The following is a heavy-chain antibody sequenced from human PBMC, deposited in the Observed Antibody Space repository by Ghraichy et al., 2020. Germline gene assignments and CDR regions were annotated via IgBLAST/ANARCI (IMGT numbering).Heavy chain of an antibody. J-gene: IGHJ4*02. CDR1: GGSFSGYY. D-gene: IGHD5-24*01. CDR3: AKGRDGYNSD. Sequence: SQTPSLTCAVYGGSFSGYYWSWIRQPPGKGLEWIGEINHSGSTNYNPSLKSRVTISVDTSKNQFSLKLSSVTAADTAVYYCAKGRDGYNSDWGQGTLVTVSS. V-gene: IGHV4-34*01. CDR2: INHSGST.